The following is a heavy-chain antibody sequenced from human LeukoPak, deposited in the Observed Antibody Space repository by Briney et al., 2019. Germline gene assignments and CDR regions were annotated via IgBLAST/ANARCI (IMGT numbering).Heavy chain of an antibody. D-gene: IGHD6-13*01. J-gene: IGHJ4*02. CDR2: INHSGST. CDR1: GGSFSGYY. Sequence: SETLSLTCAVYGGSFSGYYWSWIRQPPGKGLEWIGEINHSGSTNYNPSLKSRVTISVDTSKNQFSLKLSAVTAADTAVYYCARGYSPHDYGRQGTLVTVSS. CDR3: ARGYSPHDY. V-gene: IGHV4-34*01.